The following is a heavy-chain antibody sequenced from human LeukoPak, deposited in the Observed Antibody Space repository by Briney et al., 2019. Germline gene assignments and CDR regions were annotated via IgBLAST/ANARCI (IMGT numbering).Heavy chain of an antibody. V-gene: IGHV3-48*01. D-gene: IGHD2-2*01. CDR3: ARSPRYCRGTFCYLRY. Sequence: GGSLRLSCVASGFTLSDYSMNWVRQAPGKGLEWISYLSYRTSTIYYADSVKGRFTISRDNGKSSLYLDMNSLRAEDTAVYYCARSPRYCRGTFCYLRYWGQGTPVTVSS. CDR1: GFTLSDYS. CDR2: LSYRTSTI. J-gene: IGHJ4*02.